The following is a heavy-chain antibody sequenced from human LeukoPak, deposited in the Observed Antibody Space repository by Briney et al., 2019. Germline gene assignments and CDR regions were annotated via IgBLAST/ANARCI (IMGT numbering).Heavy chain of an antibody. V-gene: IGHV3-23*01. Sequence: PGGSLRLSCAASGFTFSSYAMSWVRQAPGKGLEWVSAISGSGDSTYYADSVKGRFTISRDNSKNTLYLQMNRLRAEDTAVYHCAKDNRKGYYYDTGGYSFEYWGQGTLVTVSS. J-gene: IGHJ4*02. CDR2: ISGSGDST. CDR1: GFTFSSYA. D-gene: IGHD3-22*01. CDR3: AKDNRKGYYYDTGGYSFEY.